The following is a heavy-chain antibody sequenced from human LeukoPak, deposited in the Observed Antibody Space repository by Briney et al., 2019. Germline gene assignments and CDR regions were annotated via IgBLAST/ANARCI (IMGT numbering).Heavy chain of an antibody. D-gene: IGHD1-26*01. J-gene: IGHJ4*02. V-gene: IGHV3-23*01. CDR3: ARGRSSGRGPYNMY. CDR2: ISGSGGST. Sequence: GGSLRLSCAASGFTFSSYAMSWVRQAPGKGLEWVSAISGSGGSTYYADSVKGRFTISRDNAKNSLSLQMNSLRAEDTAVYYCARGRSSGRGPYNMYWGQGTLVTVSS. CDR1: GFTFSSYA.